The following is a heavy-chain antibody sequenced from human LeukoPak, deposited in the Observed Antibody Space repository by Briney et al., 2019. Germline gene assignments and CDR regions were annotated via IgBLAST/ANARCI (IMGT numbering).Heavy chain of an antibody. J-gene: IGHJ4*02. V-gene: IGHV5-51*01. CDR3: ARRVALAPTSFYFEH. CDR2: IYHGDSDI. D-gene: IGHD3-3*02. Sequence: GESLKISCQASGYRFTNYSIGWVRQMPGKGLEWMGIIYHGDSDIIYSPSFQGQVTISADKSISTAYLQWARLKASDTAVYYCARRVALAPTSFYFEHWGQGTLVTVSS. CDR1: GYRFTNYS.